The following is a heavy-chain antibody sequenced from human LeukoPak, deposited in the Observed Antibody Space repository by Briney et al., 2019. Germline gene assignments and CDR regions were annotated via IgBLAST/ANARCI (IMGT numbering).Heavy chain of an antibody. CDR1: GGTFSSYA. CDR3: AKVDLYYYYMDV. J-gene: IGHJ6*03. D-gene: IGHD2-2*03. CDR2: IIPIFGTA. V-gene: IGHV1-69*05. Sequence: ASVKVSCKASGGTFSSYAISWMRQAPGQGLEWMGGIIPIFGTANYAQKFQGRVTITTDESTSTAYMELSSLRSEDTAVYYCAKVDLYYYYMDVWGKGTTVTVSS.